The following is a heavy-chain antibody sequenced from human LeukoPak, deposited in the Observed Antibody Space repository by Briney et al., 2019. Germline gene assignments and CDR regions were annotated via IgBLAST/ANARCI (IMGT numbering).Heavy chain of an antibody. Sequence: ASVKVSCKASGYTFISYGISWVRQAPGQGLEWMGWISAYNGNTNYAQKLQGRVTMTTDTSTSTAYMELRSLRSDDTAVYYCAREPGNYYDSSGTERSATFDIWGQGTMVTVSS. CDR2: ISAYNGNT. V-gene: IGHV1-18*01. CDR3: AREPGNYYDSSGTERSATFDI. CDR1: GYTFISYG. J-gene: IGHJ3*02. D-gene: IGHD3-22*01.